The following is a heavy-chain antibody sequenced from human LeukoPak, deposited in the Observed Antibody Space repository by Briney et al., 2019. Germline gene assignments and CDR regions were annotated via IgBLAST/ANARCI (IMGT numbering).Heavy chain of an antibody. CDR1: GYTFTGYY. D-gene: IGHD6-6*01. Sequence: ASVKVSCKASGYTFTGYYMHWVRQAPGQGLEWMGWINPNSGGTNYAQKFQGRVTMTRDTSISTAYMELSRLRSDDTVVYYCARLTYSSSSGPVGWGQGTLVTVSS. V-gene: IGHV1-2*02. J-gene: IGHJ4*02. CDR2: INPNSGGT. CDR3: ARLTYSSSSGPVG.